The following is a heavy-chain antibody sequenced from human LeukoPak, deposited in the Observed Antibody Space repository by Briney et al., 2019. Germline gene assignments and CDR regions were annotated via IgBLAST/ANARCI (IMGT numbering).Heavy chain of an antibody. CDR1: GGSISSYY. V-gene: IGHV4-4*09. CDR3: ARPICSSTSCYTNWFDP. J-gene: IGHJ5*02. CDR2: IYTSGSI. Sequence: SETLSLTCTVSGGSISSYYWSWIRQPPGKGLEWIGYIYTSGSINYNPSLKSRVTISVDTSKNQFSLKLSSVTAADTAVYYCARPICSSTSCYTNWFDPWGQGTLVTVSS. D-gene: IGHD2-2*02.